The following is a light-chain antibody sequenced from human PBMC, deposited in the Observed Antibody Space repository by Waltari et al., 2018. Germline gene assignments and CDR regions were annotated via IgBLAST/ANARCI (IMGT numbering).Light chain of an antibody. Sequence: QSALTQPASVSGSPRQSITISCTGTGSDIGAFNYVSWSQQHSGKAPRLIVFGVSDRPAGISNRFSGSKSGNTASLTISGLQAEDEADYYCTSFTRAKTWVFGGGTKVTVL. J-gene: IGLJ3*02. CDR2: GVS. CDR1: GSDIGAFNY. V-gene: IGLV2-14*03. CDR3: TSFTRAKTWV.